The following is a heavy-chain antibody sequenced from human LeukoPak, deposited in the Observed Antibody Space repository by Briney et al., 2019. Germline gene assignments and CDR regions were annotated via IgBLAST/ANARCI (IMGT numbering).Heavy chain of an antibody. D-gene: IGHD4-17*01. V-gene: IGHV3-66*01. CDR3: ARAFYGDYGMDV. Sequence: GGSLRISCAASGFTFRRKYISWVRQAPGKGLDWVSVIYRGGSTYYADSVKGRFTISRENSKNTLYLQMNSLRAEDTAVYYCARAFYGDYGMDVWGQGTTVTVSS. J-gene: IGHJ6*02. CDR1: GFTFRRKY. CDR2: IYRGGST.